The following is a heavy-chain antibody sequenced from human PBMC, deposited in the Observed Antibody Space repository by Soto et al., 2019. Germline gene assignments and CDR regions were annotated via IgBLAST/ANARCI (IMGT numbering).Heavy chain of an antibody. V-gene: IGHV1-8*01. Sequence: GASVKVSCKASGYTFTSYDINWVRQATGQGLEWMGWMNPNSGNTGYAQKFQGRVTMTRNTSISTAYMELSSLRSEDTAVYYCARGPYDYDYIWGSYRQEYYFDYWGQGTLVTVSS. CDR3: ARGPYDYDYIWGSYRQEYYFDY. CDR1: GYTFTSYD. J-gene: IGHJ4*02. CDR2: MNPNSGNT. D-gene: IGHD3-16*02.